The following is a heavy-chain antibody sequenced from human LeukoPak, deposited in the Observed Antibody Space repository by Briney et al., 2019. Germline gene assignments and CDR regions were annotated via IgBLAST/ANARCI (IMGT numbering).Heavy chain of an antibody. V-gene: IGHV4-59*01. Sequence: PSETLSLTCTVSGGSISSYYWSWIRQPPGKGLEWIGYIYYSGSTNYNPSLKSRVTISVDTSKNQFPLKLSSVTAADTAVYYCARGTGLLWFRELLPYFDYWGQGTLVTVSS. D-gene: IGHD3-10*01. CDR3: ARGTGLLWFRELLPYFDY. J-gene: IGHJ4*02. CDR1: GGSISSYY. CDR2: IYYSGST.